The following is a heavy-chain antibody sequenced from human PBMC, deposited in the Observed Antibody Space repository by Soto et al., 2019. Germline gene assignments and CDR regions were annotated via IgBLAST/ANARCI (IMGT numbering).Heavy chain of an antibody. Sequence: QMQLVQSGAEVKKPGSSVKVSCKASGGTFSSYAISWVRQAPGQGLEWMGGIIPIFGTANYAQKFQGRVTITAVECTRTANMELNILTTEDTAGYYCASHIVVVTAIAQSPFWDYWGQGTLFTVSS. CDR2: IIPIFGTA. CDR1: GGTFSSYA. D-gene: IGHD2-21*02. J-gene: IGHJ4*02. V-gene: IGHV1-69*01. CDR3: ASHIVVVTAIAQSPFWDY.